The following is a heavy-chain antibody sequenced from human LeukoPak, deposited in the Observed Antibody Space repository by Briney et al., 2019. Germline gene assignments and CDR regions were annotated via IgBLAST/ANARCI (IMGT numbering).Heavy chain of an antibody. CDR1: GGSISSYY. CDR2: IYYSGST. CDR3: ARRPADSSGRPNDC. D-gene: IGHD3-22*01. V-gene: IGHV4-59*04. Sequence: SETLSLTCTVSGGSISSYYWSWIRQPPGKGLEWIGYIYYSGSTYYNPSLKSRVTISVDTSKNQFSLKLSSVTAADTAVYYCARRPADSSGRPNDCWGQGTLVTVSS. J-gene: IGHJ4*02.